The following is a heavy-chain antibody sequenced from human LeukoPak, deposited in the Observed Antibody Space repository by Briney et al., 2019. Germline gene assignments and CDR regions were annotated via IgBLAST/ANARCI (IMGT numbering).Heavy chain of an antibody. J-gene: IGHJ4*02. CDR3: ARGGALTYSSGFDY. D-gene: IGHD6-19*01. CDR2: MSLDGRNK. Sequence: PGGSLGLSCATSGFTFSIYAIHWVRQAPGKGLEWVAVMSLDGRNKYYADSVKGRFTLSRDNSKDMLFLQMSNLRPEDTAVYYCARGGALTYSSGFDYWGLGTLVTVSS. CDR1: GFTFSIYA. V-gene: IGHV3-30*04.